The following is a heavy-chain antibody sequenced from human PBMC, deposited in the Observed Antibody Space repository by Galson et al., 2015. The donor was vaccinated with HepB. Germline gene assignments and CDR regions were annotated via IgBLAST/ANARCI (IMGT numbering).Heavy chain of an antibody. J-gene: IGHJ4*02. CDR3: AKGGMATIGGPTFDS. V-gene: IGHV1-18*01. CDR1: DYTFTRFG. D-gene: IGHD5-24*01. Sequence: SVKVSCKASDYTFTRFGISWVRQAPGQGLEWMGWISVYNGKTDYARKFQGRVTMTADTSTSLTITAYMELRSLISDDTAVYYCAKGGMATIGGPTFDSWGQGTLVTVSS. CDR2: ISVYNGKT.